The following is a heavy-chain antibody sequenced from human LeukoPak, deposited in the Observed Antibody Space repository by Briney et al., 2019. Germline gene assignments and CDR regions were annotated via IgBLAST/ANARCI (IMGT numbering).Heavy chain of an antibody. V-gene: IGHV3-48*03. CDR3: AKVAKYYYGSETYYFFEH. CDR2: ISSSDSTI. Sequence: GGSLRLSCAASGFTFSSYEMNWVRQAPGKGLEWVSYISSSDSTIYYADSVKGRFTISRDNAKNSLYLQMNSLRVEDTAVYYCAKVAKYYYGSETYYFFEHWGHGTPVTASS. J-gene: IGHJ4*03. D-gene: IGHD3-10*01. CDR1: GFTFSSYE.